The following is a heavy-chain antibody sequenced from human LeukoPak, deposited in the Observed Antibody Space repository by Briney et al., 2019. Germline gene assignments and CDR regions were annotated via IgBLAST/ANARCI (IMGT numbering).Heavy chain of an antibody. CDR2: IYYSGST. J-gene: IGHJ4*02. V-gene: IGHV4-39*01. D-gene: IGHD3-10*01. CDR3: ARQGYYGSGSYTRFDY. CDR1: GGSISSSSYY. Sequence: SETLSLTCTVSGGSISSSSYYWGWIRQPPGKGLEWIGSIYYSGSTNYNPSLKSRVTISVDTSKNQFSLKLSSVTAADTAVYYCARQGYYGSGSYTRFDYWGQGTLVTVSS.